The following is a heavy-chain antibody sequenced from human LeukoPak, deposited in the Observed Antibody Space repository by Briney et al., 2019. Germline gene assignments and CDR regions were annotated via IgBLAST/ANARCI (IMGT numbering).Heavy chain of an antibody. CDR3: ARDRQLAEFIDY. J-gene: IGHJ4*02. D-gene: IGHD6-13*01. V-gene: IGHV3-33*01. CDR2: IWYDGSNK. Sequence: GRSLRLSCAASGFTFSSYGMHWVRRAPGKGLEWVAVIWYDGSNKYYADSVKGRFTISRDNSKNTLYLQMNSLRAEDTAVYYCARDRQLAEFIDYWGQGTLVTVSS. CDR1: GFTFSSYG.